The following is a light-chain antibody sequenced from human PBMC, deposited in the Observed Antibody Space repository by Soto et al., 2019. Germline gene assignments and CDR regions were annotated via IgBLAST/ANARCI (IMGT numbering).Light chain of an antibody. V-gene: IGKV1-12*01. J-gene: IGKJ4*01. CDR2: AAS. Sequence: DIQMTQSPSSVSASVGDRVTITCRASQGISNWLVWYQQKPGKAPKLLIYAASSSQSGVPSRFSGSGFETDLTITISSLQPEDFETYYCQQANTFPLTFGGGTKVDI. CDR3: QQANTFPLT. CDR1: QGISNW.